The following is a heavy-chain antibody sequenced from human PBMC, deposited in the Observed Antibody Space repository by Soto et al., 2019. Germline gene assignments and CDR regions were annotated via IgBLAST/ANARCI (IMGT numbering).Heavy chain of an antibody. J-gene: IGHJ6*02. CDR2: IYSRGST. V-gene: IGHV3-66*01. CDR3: ARVSGPTYAMDV. CDR1: GFTVSDDN. Sequence: EVQLVESGGGLVQPGGSLRLSCAASGFTVSDDNIHWVRQAPGKGLEWVSVIYSRGSTYYADSVKGRFTISRDNSRNTLHLQMNSLRADDTAVYYCARVSGPTYAMDVWGQGTTVTVSS.